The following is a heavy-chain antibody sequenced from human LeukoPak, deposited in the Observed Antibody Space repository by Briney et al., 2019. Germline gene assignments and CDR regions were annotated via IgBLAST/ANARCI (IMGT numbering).Heavy chain of an antibody. Sequence: PGGSLRLSCAASGFTFSSYSMNWVRQAPGNGLEWVSSISSSSSYIYYADSVKGRFTISRDNAKNSLYLQMNSLRAEDTAVYYCASPSSGSPVVMRWGQGTLVTVSS. CDR3: ASPSSGSPVVMR. D-gene: IGHD4-23*01. CDR1: GFTFSSYS. J-gene: IGHJ4*02. V-gene: IGHV3-21*01. CDR2: ISSSSSYI.